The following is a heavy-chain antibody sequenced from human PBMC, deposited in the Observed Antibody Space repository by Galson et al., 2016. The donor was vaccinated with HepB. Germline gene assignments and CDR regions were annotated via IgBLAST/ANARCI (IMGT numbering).Heavy chain of an antibody. V-gene: IGHV4-61*01. J-gene: IGHJ4*02. CDR1: GDSVSSATYY. CDR3: ATGRHYYGSEH. D-gene: IGHD3-10*01. Sequence: SETLSLTCTVSGDSVSSATYYWSWIRQPPGKGLEWIGYIYYTGSANSNPSLKSRFTISVDPSKNQFSLKLTSVTAADTAVYYCATGRHYYGSEHWGQGILVTVAS. CDR2: IYYTGSA.